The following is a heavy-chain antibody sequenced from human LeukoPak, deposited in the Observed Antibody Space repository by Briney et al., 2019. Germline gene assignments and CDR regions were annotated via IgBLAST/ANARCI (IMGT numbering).Heavy chain of an antibody. D-gene: IGHD3-22*01. CDR3: ARASMIVVVITDHDAFDI. CDR2: IKQDGSEK. J-gene: IGHJ3*02. Sequence: GGSLRLSCAASGFTFSSYWMSWVRQAPGKGLEWVANIKQDGSEKYYVDSVKGRFTISRDNAKNSLYLQMNSLRAEDTAVYYCARASMIVVVITDHDAFDIWGQGTMVTVSS. CDR1: GFTFSSYW. V-gene: IGHV3-7*01.